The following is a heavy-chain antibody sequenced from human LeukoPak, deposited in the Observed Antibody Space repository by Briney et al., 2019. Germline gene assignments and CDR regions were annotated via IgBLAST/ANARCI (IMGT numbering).Heavy chain of an antibody. CDR2: IIPIFGTA. J-gene: IGHJ3*02. Sequence: GASVKVSCKASGGTFSSYVISWVRQAPGQGLEWMGGIIPIFGTANYAQKFQGRVTMTEDTSTDTAYMELSSLRSEDTAVYYCATDRHAFDIWGQGTMVTVSS. V-gene: IGHV1-69*06. CDR3: ATDRHAFDI. CDR1: GGTFSSYV.